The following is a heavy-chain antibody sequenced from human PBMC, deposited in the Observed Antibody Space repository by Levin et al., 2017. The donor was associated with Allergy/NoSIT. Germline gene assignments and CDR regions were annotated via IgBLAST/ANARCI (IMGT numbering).Heavy chain of an antibody. CDR2: INSDGSST. CDR3: ARGDGYSQN. J-gene: IGHJ4*02. V-gene: IGHV3-74*01. D-gene: IGHD5-24*01. CDR1: GFTFTSYW. Sequence: ETLSLTCAASGFTFTSYWMHWVRQAPGKGLVWVSRINSDGSSTTYADSVKGRFTISRDNAKNTLYLQMNSLRAEDTAVYYCARGDGYSQNWGQGTLVTVSS.